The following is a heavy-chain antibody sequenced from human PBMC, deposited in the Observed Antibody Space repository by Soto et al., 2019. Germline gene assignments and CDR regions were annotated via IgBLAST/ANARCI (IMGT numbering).Heavy chain of an antibody. CDR3: AKKGDYGYYFDY. CDR2: ISYDGNNK. D-gene: IGHD4-17*01. J-gene: IGHJ4*02. CDR1: GFTFSSYG. V-gene: IGHV3-30*18. Sequence: QVQLVESGGGVVQPGRSLRLSCAASGFTFSSYGMHWVRQVPGKRLEWVAVISYDGNNKYYADSVKGRFTISRDNSKNTLYLQMNSLRAEDTAVFYCAKKGDYGYYFDYWGQGTLVTVSS.